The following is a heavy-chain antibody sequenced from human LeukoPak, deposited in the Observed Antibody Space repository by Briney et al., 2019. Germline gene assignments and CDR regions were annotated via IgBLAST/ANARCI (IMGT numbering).Heavy chain of an antibody. CDR2: IYTSGST. V-gene: IGHV4-61*02. CDR1: GNSISSGDNY. D-gene: IGHD3-22*01. CDR3: ARASYSYDINGWVPFDY. J-gene: IGHJ4*02. Sequence: SQTLSLTCTVSGNSISSGDNYWSWIRQPAGKGLEWIGRIYTSGSTNYNPSLRSRVTISGDTSKNQFSLRLSSVTAADTAVYYCARASYSYDINGWVPFDYWGQGTLVTVSS.